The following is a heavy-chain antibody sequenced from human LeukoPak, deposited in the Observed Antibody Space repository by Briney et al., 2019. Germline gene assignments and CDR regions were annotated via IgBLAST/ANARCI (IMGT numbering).Heavy chain of an antibody. V-gene: IGHV1-8*01. CDR2: MNPNSGNT. J-gene: IGHJ4*02. CDR1: GYTFTSYD. D-gene: IGHD3-16*02. Sequence: ASVKVSCKASGYTFTSYDINWVRQATGQGLEWMGWMNPNSGNTGYAQKFQGRVTMTRNTSISTAYMELSSLTSEDTAVYYCARAVPGPAPASYRFDYWGQGTLVTVSS. CDR3: ARAVPGPAPASYRFDY.